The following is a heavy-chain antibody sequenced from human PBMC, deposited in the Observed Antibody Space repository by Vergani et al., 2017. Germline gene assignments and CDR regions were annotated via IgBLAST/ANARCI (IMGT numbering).Heavy chain of an antibody. CDR1: GFTFRSYS. V-gene: IGHV3-21*01. Sequence: EVQLVESGGGLVKPGGSLRLSCAASGFTFRSYSMNWVRQAPGKGLEWVSSISSSSSYIYYADAVKGRFTISRDNAKNSLYLQMNSLRAEDTAVYYCAGDLGGDYTVDYWGQGTLVTVSS. J-gene: IGHJ4*02. D-gene: IGHD4-17*01. CDR2: ISSSSSYI. CDR3: AGDLGGDYTVDY.